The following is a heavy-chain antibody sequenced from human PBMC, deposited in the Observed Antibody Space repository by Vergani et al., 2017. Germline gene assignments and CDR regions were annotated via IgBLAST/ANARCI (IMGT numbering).Heavy chain of an antibody. CDR1: GYTFTSYY. CDR3: AREADIVVVVDDHAFDI. J-gene: IGHJ3*02. CDR2: INPSGGST. Sequence: QVQLVQSGAEVKKPGASVKVSCKASGYTFTSYYMHWVRQAPGQGLEWMGIINPSGGSTSYAQKFQGRVTMTRDTSTSTVYMELSSLRSEDTAVYYCAREADIVVVVDDHAFDIWGQGTMVTVSS. V-gene: IGHV1-46*01. D-gene: IGHD2-15*01.